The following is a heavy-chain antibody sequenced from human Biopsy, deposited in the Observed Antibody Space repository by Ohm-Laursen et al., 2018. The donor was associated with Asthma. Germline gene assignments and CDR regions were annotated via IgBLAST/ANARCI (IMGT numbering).Heavy chain of an antibody. CDR3: ARQSGQDYGDSSGFDI. J-gene: IGHJ3*02. V-gene: IGHV3-30*03. D-gene: IGHD3-22*01. Sequence: SLRLSCSASGFVFSQCGMHWVRQGPGKGLEWVALASSDGHNKYYEDSVKGRFTISRDNSRNRLYLQINRLTVEDSAVYFCARQSGQDYGDSSGFDIWGQGTKVAVSS. CDR1: GFVFSQCG. CDR2: ASSDGHNK.